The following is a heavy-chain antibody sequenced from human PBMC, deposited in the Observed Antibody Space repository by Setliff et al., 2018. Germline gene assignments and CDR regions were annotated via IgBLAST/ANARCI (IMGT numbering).Heavy chain of an antibody. J-gene: IGHJ6*03. D-gene: IGHD5-18*01. V-gene: IGHV1-24*01. CDR1: GNTLTHLS. CDR2: FDPEEGER. CDR3: AREGVDTRSSTDYRYYMDV. Sequence: ASVKVSCKVSGNTLTHLSIHWVRQAPGEGLEWIGGFDPEEGERIYAPRLQGRVTMTEDTSSDTAYMELSSLRSEDTAVYFCAREGVDTRSSTDYRYYMDVWGKGTTVTVSS.